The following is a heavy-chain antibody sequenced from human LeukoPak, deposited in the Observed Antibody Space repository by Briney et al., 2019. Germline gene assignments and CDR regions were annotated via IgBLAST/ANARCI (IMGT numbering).Heavy chain of an antibody. CDR2: IYSGGST. Sequence: GGSLRLCCAASGFTVSSNYMSWVRQAPGKGLERVSVIYSGGSTYYADSVKGRFTISRDNSKNTLYLQMNSLRAEDTAVYYCARQGWNYGSFDYWGQGTLVTVSS. J-gene: IGHJ4*02. D-gene: IGHD1-7*01. CDR3: ARQGWNYGSFDY. CDR1: GFTVSSNY. V-gene: IGHV3-53*01.